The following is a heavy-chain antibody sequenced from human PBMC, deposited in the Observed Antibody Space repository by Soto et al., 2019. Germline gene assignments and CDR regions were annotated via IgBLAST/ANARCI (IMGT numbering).Heavy chain of an antibody. CDR1: GGSFSSSY. J-gene: IGHJ4*02. V-gene: IGHV4-34*01. CDR2: INHSGGA. CDR3: ARGRSYSSGWDDFDY. Sequence: PSETLSLTCAVYGGSFSSSYWSWIRQSPGRGLEWIGEINHSGGADYNPSLKSRVTLSVDTSKNQLSLKLSSVTAADTAVYYCARGRSYSSGWDDFDYWGQGTLVTVSS. D-gene: IGHD6-19*01.